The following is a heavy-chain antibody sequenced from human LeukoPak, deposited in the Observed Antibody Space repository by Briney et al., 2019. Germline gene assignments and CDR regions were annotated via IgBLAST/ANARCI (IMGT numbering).Heavy chain of an antibody. CDR2: IYYSGST. CDR3: ARYNILTASDY. Sequence: TSETLSLTCTVTGGSIGSLYWSWIRLPPEEGLEWIEYIYYSGSTKYNPSLTSRVTISVDTSKNQFSLKLTSVTAADTAVYYCARYNILTASDYWGQGILVTVSS. J-gene: IGHJ4*02. CDR1: GGSIGSLY. D-gene: IGHD3-9*01. V-gene: IGHV4-59*01.